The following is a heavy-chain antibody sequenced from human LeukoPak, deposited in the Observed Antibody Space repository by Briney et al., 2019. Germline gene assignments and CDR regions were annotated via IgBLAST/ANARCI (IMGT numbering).Heavy chain of an antibody. V-gene: IGHV4-34*01. D-gene: IGHD3-10*01. CDR3: ARTVYYYGSGSSRYYFDY. CDR2: INHGGST. J-gene: IGHJ4*02. CDR1: GGSFSGYY. Sequence: PSETLSLTCAVYGGSFSGYYWSWIRQPPGKGLEWIGEINHGGSTNYNPSLKSRVTISVDTSKNQFSLKLSSVTAADTAVYYCARTVYYYGSGSSRYYFDYWGQGTLVTVSS.